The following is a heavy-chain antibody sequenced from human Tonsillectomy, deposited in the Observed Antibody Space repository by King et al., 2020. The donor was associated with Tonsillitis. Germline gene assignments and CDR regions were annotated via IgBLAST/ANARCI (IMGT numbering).Heavy chain of an antibody. Sequence: VQLVESGGGVVQPGRSLRLSCAASGFTFSSYAMHWVRQAPGKGLEWVAVISYDGSNKYYADSVKGRFTISRDNSKNTLYLQMNSLRAEDTAVYYCARVSTGGNSGHVGYWGQGPLVTVSS. CDR3: ARVSTGGNSGHVGY. J-gene: IGHJ4*02. CDR2: ISYDGSNK. CDR1: GFTFSSYA. D-gene: IGHD4-23*01. V-gene: IGHV3-30-3*01.